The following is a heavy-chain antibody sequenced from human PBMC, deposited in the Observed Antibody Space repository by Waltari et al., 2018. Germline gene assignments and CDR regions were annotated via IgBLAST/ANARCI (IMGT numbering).Heavy chain of an antibody. CDR2: IIHIFGTV. Sequence: QVQLVQSGAEVKKPGSSVKVSCKASGGTFSSYAISWVRQAPGQGLEWMGGIIHIFGTVNYAQKSQGRVTITADKSTSTAYMELRSLRSEDTAVYYCARGSSWLNWFDPWGQGTLVTVSS. CDR3: ARGSSWLNWFDP. D-gene: IGHD6-13*01. J-gene: IGHJ5*02. CDR1: GGTFSSYA. V-gene: IGHV1-69*14.